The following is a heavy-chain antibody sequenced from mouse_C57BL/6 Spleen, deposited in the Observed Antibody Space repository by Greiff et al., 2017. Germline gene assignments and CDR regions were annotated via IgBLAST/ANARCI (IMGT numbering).Heavy chain of an antibody. Sequence: VQLQQSGPELVKPGASVKISCKASGYTFTDYYMNWVKQSHGQSLEWIGDINPNNGGTSYNQKFKGKATLTVDKSSSTAYMELRSLTSEDSAVYYCTAWFADWGQGTLVTVSA. V-gene: IGHV1-26*01. CDR1: GYTFTDYY. CDR3: TAWFAD. CDR2: INPNNGGT. J-gene: IGHJ3*01.